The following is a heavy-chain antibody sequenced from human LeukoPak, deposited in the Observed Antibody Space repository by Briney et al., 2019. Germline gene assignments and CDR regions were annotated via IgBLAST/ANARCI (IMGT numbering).Heavy chain of an antibody. CDR3: ARDPGQSDAFDI. J-gene: IGHJ3*02. V-gene: IGHV3-21*01. CDR2: ISSSSSYI. Sequence: GGSLRLSCAASGFTFSSYSMNWVRQAPGKGLEWVSSISSSSSYIYYADSVKGRFTISRDNAKNLLYLQMNSLRAEDTAVYYCARDPGQSDAFDIWGQGTMVTVSS. CDR1: GFTFSSYS.